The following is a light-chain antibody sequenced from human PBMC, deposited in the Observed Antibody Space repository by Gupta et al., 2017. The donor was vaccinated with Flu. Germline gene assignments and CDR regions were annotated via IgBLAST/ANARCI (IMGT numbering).Light chain of an antibody. CDR1: ESVSSRH. Sequence: ERATLSCRAGESVSSRHLAWYQQKPGQAPRLLVYGTSSRATGIADRFVGSGSETDFTLSISRLEPEDFVFYYCQHYGTSPYTFGQGTKLEIK. CDR3: QHYGTSPYT. J-gene: IGKJ2*01. CDR2: GTS. V-gene: IGKV3-20*01.